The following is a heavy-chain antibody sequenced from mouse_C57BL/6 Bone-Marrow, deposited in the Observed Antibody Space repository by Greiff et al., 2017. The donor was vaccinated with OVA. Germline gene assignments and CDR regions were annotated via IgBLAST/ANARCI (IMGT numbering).Heavy chain of an antibody. CDR1: GYTFTSYW. CDR3: ARNYWFAY. D-gene: IGHD1-3*01. Sequence: QVQLQQPGAELVKPGASVKLSCKASGYTFTSYWMQWVKQRSGQGLEWIGEIDPSDSYTNYNQKFKGKATLTVDTSSSTAYMQLSSLTSEDSAVYYCARNYWFAYWGQGTLVTVSA. J-gene: IGHJ3*01. V-gene: IGHV1-50*01. CDR2: IDPSDSYT.